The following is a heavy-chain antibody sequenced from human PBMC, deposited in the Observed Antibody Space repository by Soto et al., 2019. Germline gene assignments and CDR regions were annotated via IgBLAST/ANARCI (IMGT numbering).Heavy chain of an antibody. CDR3: AKASSAWYDSKSYYFDD. D-gene: IGHD6-19*01. Sequence: EVQLLDSGGGLVQPGGSLRLSCAASGFSFSDYAMNWVRQAPGKGLEWVSEISATGGSTFYADFVKGRFTISRDNSKNTLYLHLTGLRDEDTARYYCAKASSAWYDSKSYYFDDWGPGTLVTVSS. J-gene: IGHJ4*02. V-gene: IGHV3-23*01. CDR1: GFSFSDYA. CDR2: ISATGGST.